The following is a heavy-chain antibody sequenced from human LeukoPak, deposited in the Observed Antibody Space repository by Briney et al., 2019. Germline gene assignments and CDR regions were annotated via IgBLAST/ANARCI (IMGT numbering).Heavy chain of an antibody. V-gene: IGHV1-18*04. CDR1: GYTFTGYY. D-gene: IGHD3-10*01. CDR2: ISAYNGNT. CDR3: ARDSTYYYGSGSYTAFDY. Sequence: AAVKVSCKASGYTFTGYYMHWVRQAPGQGLKWMGWISAYNGNTHYAPKVQGRVTMTTDTSTSTAYMELRSLRSDDTAVYYCARDSTYYYGSGSYTAFDYWGQGTLVTVSS. J-gene: IGHJ4*02.